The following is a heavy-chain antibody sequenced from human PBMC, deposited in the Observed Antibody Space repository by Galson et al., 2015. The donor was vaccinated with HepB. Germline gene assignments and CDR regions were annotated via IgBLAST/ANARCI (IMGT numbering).Heavy chain of an antibody. CDR2: ISSSGSTK. CDR3: ARGYCSGGNCYSGDY. V-gene: IGHV3-48*03. D-gene: IGHD2-15*01. J-gene: IGHJ4*02. Sequence: SLRLSCAASGFTFSSYEMNWVRQSPGKGLEWVSYISSSGSTKYYADSVKGRFTISRDNAKNSLYLQMNSLRAEDTALYYCARGYCSGGNCYSGDYWGQGTLVTVSS. CDR1: GFTFSSYE.